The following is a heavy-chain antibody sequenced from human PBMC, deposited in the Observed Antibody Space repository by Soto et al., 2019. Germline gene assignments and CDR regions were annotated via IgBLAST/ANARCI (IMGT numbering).Heavy chain of an antibody. CDR1: GGSISSYY. CDR3: ARGDRSYDSSEYYGSPFDF. V-gene: IGHV4-59*01. CDR2: VYYRGTT. J-gene: IGHJ4*02. D-gene: IGHD3-22*01. Sequence: SETLSLTCTVSGGSISSYYWGWIRQPPGKGLEWIGYVYYRGTTRYNPSLKSRVTISLDTSKRQFSLKLNSVTAADTAVYHCARGDRSYDSSEYYGSPFDFWGQGALVTVSS.